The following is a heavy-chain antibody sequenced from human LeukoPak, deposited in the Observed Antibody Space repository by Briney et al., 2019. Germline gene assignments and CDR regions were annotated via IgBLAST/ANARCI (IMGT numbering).Heavy chain of an antibody. CDR3: AKDDGGSPPDAFDI. CDR1: GFTFSNYA. J-gene: IGHJ3*02. V-gene: IGHV3-23*01. D-gene: IGHD3-10*01. CDR2: ISGSGGSI. Sequence: GGSLRLSCAASGFTFSNYAMNWVRQAPGKGLEWVSGISGSGGSIYYADSVKGRFTISRDNSKNTLYLQMNSLRAEDTAVYYCAKDDGGSPPDAFDIWGQGTLVTVSS.